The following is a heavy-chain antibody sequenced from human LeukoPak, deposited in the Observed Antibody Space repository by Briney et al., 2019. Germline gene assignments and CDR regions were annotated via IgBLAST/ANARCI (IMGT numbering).Heavy chain of an antibody. CDR2: IYYSGST. CDR1: GGSISSGDYY. CDR3: ARGRQDYYYYGMDV. V-gene: IGHV4-30-4*01. Sequence: SETLSLTCTVSGGSISSGDYYWSWIRQPPGKGLEWIGYIYYSGSTYYNPSLKSRVTISVDTSKNQLSLKLSSVTAADTAVYYCARGRQDYYYYGMDVWGQGTTVTVSS. J-gene: IGHJ6*02.